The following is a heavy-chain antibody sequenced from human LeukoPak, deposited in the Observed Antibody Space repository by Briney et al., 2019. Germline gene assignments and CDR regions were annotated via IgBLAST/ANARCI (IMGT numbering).Heavy chain of an antibody. CDR1: GFNFSTYT. V-gene: IGHV3-48*02. D-gene: IGHD1-26*01. CDR2: ITTSSDTI. Sequence: GGSLRLSCAASGFNFSTYTMNWVRQAPGKGLEWLSYITTSSDTIYYADSVKGRFTISRDNAKNSLYLQMNSLRDEDTAVYYCARDPYSGSYGDYYYYYMDVWGKGTTVTISS. CDR3: ARDPYSGSYGDYYYYYMDV. J-gene: IGHJ6*03.